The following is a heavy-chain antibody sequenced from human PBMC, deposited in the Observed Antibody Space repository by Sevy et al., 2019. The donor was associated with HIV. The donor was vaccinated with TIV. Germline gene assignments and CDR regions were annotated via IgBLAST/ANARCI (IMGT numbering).Heavy chain of an antibody. Sequence: GGSLRLSCAASGFTFSVYGMHWVRQAPGKGLEWVAVIWYDGTNKYYTDSVKGRFTISRANSKNTLYLQMNSLRAEDTAVYYCAREHIAVAGIGYYFDYWGQGTLVTVSS. CDR1: GFTFSVYG. CDR3: AREHIAVAGIGYYFDY. D-gene: IGHD6-19*01. J-gene: IGHJ4*02. CDR2: IWYDGTNK. V-gene: IGHV3-33*01.